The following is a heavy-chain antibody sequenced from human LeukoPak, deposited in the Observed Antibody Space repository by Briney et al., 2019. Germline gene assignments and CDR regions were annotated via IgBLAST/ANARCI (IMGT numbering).Heavy chain of an antibody. J-gene: IGHJ4*02. D-gene: IGHD3-22*01. Sequence: PSETLSLTCAVSGGSISKYFWSWIRQPAGKRLELIGRIYATGSTNYNPSLESRVTMSVDTSKNQFSLSLTSVTAADTAIYFCARLYSSSTVIDHWGQGTLVTVSS. CDR3: ARLYSSSTVIDH. CDR2: IYATGST. CDR1: GGSISKYF. V-gene: IGHV4-4*07.